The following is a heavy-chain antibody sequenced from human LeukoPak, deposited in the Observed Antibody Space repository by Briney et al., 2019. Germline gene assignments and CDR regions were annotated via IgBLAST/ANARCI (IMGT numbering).Heavy chain of an antibody. CDR2: ISSSSSYI. CDR3: ARFRDYGDAEGDY. D-gene: IGHD4-17*01. J-gene: IGHJ4*02. V-gene: IGHV3-21*01. CDR1: GFTFSSYS. Sequence: GGSLRLSCAASGFTFSSYSMNWVRQAPGKGLEWVSSISSSSSYIYYADSVKGRFTISRDNAKNSLYPQMNSLRAEDTAVYYCARFRDYGDAEGDYWGQGTLVTVSS.